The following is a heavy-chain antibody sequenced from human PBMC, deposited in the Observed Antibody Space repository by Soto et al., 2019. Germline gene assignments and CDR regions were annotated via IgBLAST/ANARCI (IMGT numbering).Heavy chain of an antibody. CDR2: INPSGGST. D-gene: IGHD3-3*01. Sequence: ASVKVSCKASGYTFTSYYMHWVRQAPGQGLEWMGIINPSGGSTSYAQKFQGRVTMTRDTSTSTVYMELSSLRSEDTAVYYCVFFGVTERLLDYWGQGTLVPVSS. J-gene: IGHJ4*02. V-gene: IGHV1-46*01. CDR1: GYTFTSYY. CDR3: VFFGVTERLLDY.